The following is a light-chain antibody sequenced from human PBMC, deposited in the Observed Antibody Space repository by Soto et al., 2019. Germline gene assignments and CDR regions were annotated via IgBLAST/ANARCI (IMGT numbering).Light chain of an antibody. Sequence: EIVLTQSPGNLYLSPGERATLSCRASQSLSTGHLAWYQQKLSQAPRLIIYGASGRATGSPDRFSGSGSGTKFTLTISRLEPEDFEVFYCQQYGSSPPTFGQGTKVDI. CDR3: QQYGSSPPT. CDR2: GAS. V-gene: IGKV3-20*01. CDR1: QSLSTGH. J-gene: IGKJ1*01.